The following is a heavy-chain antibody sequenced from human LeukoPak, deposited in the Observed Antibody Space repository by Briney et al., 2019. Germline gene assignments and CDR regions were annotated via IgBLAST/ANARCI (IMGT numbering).Heavy chain of an antibody. V-gene: IGHV2-5*01. CDR2: IYWNDDK. CDR1: GFSLSTSGVG. CDR3: AHGSLRLGGGKMGFDY. D-gene: IGHD2-15*01. J-gene: IGHJ4*02. Sequence: SGPTLVNPTQTLTLTCTFSGFSLSTSGVGVGWIRQPPGKALEWLALIYWNDDKRYSPSLKSRLTITKDTSKNQVVLTMTNMDPVDTATYYCAHGSLRLGGGKMGFDYWGQGTLVTVSS.